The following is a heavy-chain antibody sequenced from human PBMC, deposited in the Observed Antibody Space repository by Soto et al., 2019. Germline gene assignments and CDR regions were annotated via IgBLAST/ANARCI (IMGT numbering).Heavy chain of an antibody. CDR2: IKQDGSEK. Sequence: GGSLILSCAASGFNFSSYWMSWVRQAPGKGLEWVANIKQDGSEKYYVDSVKGRFTISRDNAKNSLYLQMNSLRAEDTAVYYCARYTSSGWIPVGFDYWGQGTLVTVSS. CDR3: ARYTSSGWIPVGFDY. V-gene: IGHV3-7*01. J-gene: IGHJ4*02. CDR1: GFNFSSYW. D-gene: IGHD6-19*01.